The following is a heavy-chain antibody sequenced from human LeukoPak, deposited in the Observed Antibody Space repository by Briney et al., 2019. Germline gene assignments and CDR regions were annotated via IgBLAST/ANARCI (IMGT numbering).Heavy chain of an antibody. J-gene: IGHJ5*02. CDR1: GGSINSGDYY. V-gene: IGHV4-30-4*01. Sequence: SETLSLTCTVSGGSINSGDYYWSWIRQPPGKGLEWIGYIYYSGSTYYNPSLKSRVTISVDTSKNQFSLKLSSVTAADTAVYYCARSIWMGGTVTMSWFDPWGQGTLVTVSS. CDR3: ARSIWMGGTVTMSWFDP. D-gene: IGHD4-17*01. CDR2: IYYSGST.